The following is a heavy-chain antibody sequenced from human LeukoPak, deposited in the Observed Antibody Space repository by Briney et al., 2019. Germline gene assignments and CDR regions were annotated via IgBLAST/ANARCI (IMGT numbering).Heavy chain of an antibody. CDR3: ARTPPYSSSWYGYFDY. Sequence: GASVKVSCKASGYTFTSYGISWVRQAPGQGLEWMGWISAYNDNTNYAQKLQGRVTMTTDTSTSTAYMELRSLRSDDTAVYYCARTPPYSSSWYGYFDYWGQGTLVTVSS. CDR2: ISAYNDNT. CDR1: GYTFTSYG. J-gene: IGHJ4*02. D-gene: IGHD6-13*01. V-gene: IGHV1-18*01.